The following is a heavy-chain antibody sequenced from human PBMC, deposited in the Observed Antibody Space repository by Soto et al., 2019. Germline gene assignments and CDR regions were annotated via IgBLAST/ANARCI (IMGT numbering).Heavy chain of an antibody. CDR2: INAGNGNT. CDR1: GYALTRYS. D-gene: IGHD3-22*01. Sequence: ASVKVSSKASGYALTRYSIHGVPQAPGQRLEWMGWINAGNGNTKFSQKFQGRVTITRDTSASTAYMELRGLRSEDTAVYYCAILGTYYFDNSDNYFDFWGQGTLVTVSS. CDR3: AILGTYYFDNSDNYFDF. J-gene: IGHJ4*02. V-gene: IGHV1-3*01.